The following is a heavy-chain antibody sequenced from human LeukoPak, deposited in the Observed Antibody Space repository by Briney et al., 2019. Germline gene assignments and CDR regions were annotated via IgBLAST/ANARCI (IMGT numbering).Heavy chain of an antibody. CDR2: INPNSGGT. V-gene: IGHV1-2*02. Sequence: ASVKASCKASGYTITGYYMHWVRQAPGQGLEWMGWINPNSGGTNYAQKFQGRVTMTRDTSISTAYMELSRLRSDDTAVYYCARPNYDFWSGYPNWLDPWGQGTLVTVSS. CDR3: ARPNYDFWSGYPNWLDP. D-gene: IGHD3-3*01. J-gene: IGHJ5*02. CDR1: GYTITGYY.